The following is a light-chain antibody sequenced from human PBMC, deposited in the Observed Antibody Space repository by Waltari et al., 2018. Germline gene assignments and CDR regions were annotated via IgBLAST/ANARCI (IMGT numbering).Light chain of an antibody. CDR3: QQYGSSPTT. CDR2: GAS. CDR1: LRVSSRY. V-gene: IGKV3-20*01. Sequence: EIVLTQSPGTLSLSPGERATLPCRVSLRVSSRYLPGYQQKPGQAPRLLIYGASSRATGIPDRFSGSGSGTDFTLTISRLEPEDCAVYYCQQYGSSPTTFGQGTHGDIQ. J-gene: IGKJ1*01.